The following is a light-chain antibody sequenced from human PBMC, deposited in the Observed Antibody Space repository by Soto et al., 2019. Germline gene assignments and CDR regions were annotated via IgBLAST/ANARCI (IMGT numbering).Light chain of an antibody. V-gene: IGKV1-33*01. Sequence: DIQMTQSPSSLSASVGDRVTITCQASQDISIYLNWYQQKLGKAPKLLIYDTSTLGTGVPARFSGSGSGTEFTLTINSLQPEDIATYYCQQYDSLTWTFGQGTRVEVK. CDR2: DTS. J-gene: IGKJ1*01. CDR3: QQYDSLTWT. CDR1: QDISIY.